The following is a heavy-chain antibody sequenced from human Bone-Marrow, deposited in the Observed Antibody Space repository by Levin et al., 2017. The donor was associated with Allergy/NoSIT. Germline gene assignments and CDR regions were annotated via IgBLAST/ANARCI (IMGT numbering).Heavy chain of an antibody. CDR3: ARDIVATIEPGGGYMDV. CDR1: GFTVSSNY. D-gene: IGHD5-12*01. J-gene: IGHJ6*03. V-gene: IGHV3-66*01. CDR2: IYSGGST. Sequence: GESLKISCAASGFTVSSNYMSWVRQAPGKGLEWVSVIYSGGSTYYADSVKGRFTISRDNSKNTLYLQMNSLRAEDTAVYYCARDIVATIEPGGGYMDVWGKGTTVTVSS.